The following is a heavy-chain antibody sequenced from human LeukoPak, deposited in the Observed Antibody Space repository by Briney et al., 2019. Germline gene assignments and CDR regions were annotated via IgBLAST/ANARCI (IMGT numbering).Heavy chain of an antibody. CDR1: GFTFSSYW. J-gene: IGHJ4*02. CDR2: INSDGSST. CDR3: ARVPYDYVWGSYRYTLDY. D-gene: IGHD3-16*02. Sequence: GGSLRLSCAASGFTFSSYWMHWVRQAPGKGLVWVSRINSDGSSTSYADSVKGRFTISRDNAKNTLYLQMNSLRAEDTAVYYCARVPYDYVWGSYRYTLDYWGQGTLVTVSS. V-gene: IGHV3-74*01.